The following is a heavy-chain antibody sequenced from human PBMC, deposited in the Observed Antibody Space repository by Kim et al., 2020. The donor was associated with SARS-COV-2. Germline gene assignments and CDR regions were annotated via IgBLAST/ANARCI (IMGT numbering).Heavy chain of an antibody. Sequence: GGSLRLSCAASGFTFSSYAMSWVRQAPGKGLEWVSAISGSGGSTYYADSVKGRFTISRDNSKNTLYLQMNSLRAEDTAVYYCAKEGEWFGETGLYYYYGMDVWGQGTTVTVSS. CDR1: GFTFSSYA. J-gene: IGHJ6*02. CDR2: ISGSGGST. V-gene: IGHV3-23*01. D-gene: IGHD3-10*01. CDR3: AKEGEWFGETGLYYYYGMDV.